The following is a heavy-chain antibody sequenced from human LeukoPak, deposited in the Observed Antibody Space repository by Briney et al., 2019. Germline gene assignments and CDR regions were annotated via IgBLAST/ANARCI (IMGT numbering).Heavy chain of an antibody. V-gene: IGHV4-59*12. CDR2: IYYSGST. Sequence: SETLSLTCTVSGGSISSYYWSWLRQPPGKGLEWIGYIYYSGSTNYNPSLKSRVTISVDTSKNQFSLKLSSVTAADTAVYYCASSEPEYYYDSSGYYSPRYWGQGTLVTVSS. J-gene: IGHJ4*02. D-gene: IGHD3-22*01. CDR3: ASSEPEYYYDSSGYYSPRY. CDR1: GGSISSYY.